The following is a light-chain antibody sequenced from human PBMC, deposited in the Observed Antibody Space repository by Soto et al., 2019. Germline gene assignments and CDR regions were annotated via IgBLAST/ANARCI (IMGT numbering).Light chain of an antibody. V-gene: IGLV1-40*01. Sequence: QPVLTQPPSVSGAPGKRVTISCTGSSSNIGAGYDVHWYQQLPGAAPKLLIYGNSNRPSGVPDRFSGSKSGTSASLAITGLQAEDEADYYCQSYDSSLSGPSYVFGTGTKLSVL. CDR1: SSNIGAGYD. J-gene: IGLJ1*01. CDR2: GNS. CDR3: QSYDSSLSGPSYV.